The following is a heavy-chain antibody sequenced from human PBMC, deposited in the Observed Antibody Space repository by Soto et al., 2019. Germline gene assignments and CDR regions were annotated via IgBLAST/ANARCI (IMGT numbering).Heavy chain of an antibody. J-gene: IGHJ3*02. Sequence: GGSLRLSCAASGFTFSSYGMHWVRQAPGKGLEWVAVISYDGSNKYYADSVKGRFTISRDNSKNTLYLQMNSLRAEDTAVYYCAHIVVVTAIPRAAFDIWGQGTMVTVSS. CDR2: ISYDGSNK. CDR3: AHIVVVTAIPRAAFDI. V-gene: IGHV3-30*03. D-gene: IGHD2-21*02. CDR1: GFTFSSYG.